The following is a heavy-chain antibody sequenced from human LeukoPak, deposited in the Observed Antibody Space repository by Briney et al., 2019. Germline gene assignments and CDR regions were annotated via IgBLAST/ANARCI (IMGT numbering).Heavy chain of an antibody. Sequence: SETLSLTCTVSGGSISSYYWSWIRQPPGKGLEWIGYIYYSGSTNYNPSLKSRVTISVDTSKNQFSLKLSSVTAADTAMYYCARKTVTNWFDPWGQGTLVTVSS. V-gene: IGHV4-59*08. CDR1: GGSISSYY. CDR2: IYYSGST. D-gene: IGHD4-17*01. J-gene: IGHJ5*02. CDR3: ARKTVTNWFDP.